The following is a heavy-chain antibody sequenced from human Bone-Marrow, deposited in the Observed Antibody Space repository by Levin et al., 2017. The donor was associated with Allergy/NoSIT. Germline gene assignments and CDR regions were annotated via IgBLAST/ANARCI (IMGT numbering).Heavy chain of an antibody. J-gene: IGHJ4*02. Sequence: SCAASGFSFNRYGIHWVRQAPGKGLEWVAVISYDGSHKWYEDSVKGRFTISRDNSKNTLYLQINSLRAEDTAVYYCAKLVPRWGDDPTVVVPTKALEFWGQGTLVTVSS. CDR3: AKLVPRWGDDPTVVVPTKALEF. V-gene: IGHV3-30*18. CDR2: ISYDGSHK. D-gene: IGHD2-21*02. CDR1: GFSFNRYG.